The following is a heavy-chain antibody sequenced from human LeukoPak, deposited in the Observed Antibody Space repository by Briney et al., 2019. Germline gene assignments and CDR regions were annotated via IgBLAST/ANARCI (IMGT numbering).Heavy chain of an antibody. CDR3: ARVGSTGYSYGCFDY. J-gene: IGHJ4*02. CDR2: IIPIFGTA. CDR1: GGTFSSYA. Sequence: SVKVSCKASGGTFSSYAISWVRQAPGRGLEWMGGIIPIFGTANYAQKFQGRVTITTDESTSTAYMELSSLRSEDTAVYYCARVGSTGYSYGCFDYWGQGTLVTVSS. V-gene: IGHV1-69*05. D-gene: IGHD5-18*01.